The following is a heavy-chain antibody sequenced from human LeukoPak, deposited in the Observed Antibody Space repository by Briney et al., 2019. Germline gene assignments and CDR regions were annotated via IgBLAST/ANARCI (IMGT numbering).Heavy chain of an antibody. CDR2: INHSGST. CDR3: ARRRTLYDFWSGQTPKTYYYYYYMDV. J-gene: IGHJ6*03. CDR1: GGSISSGGYY. Sequence: SETLSLTCTVSGGSISSGGYYWSWIRQPPGKGLEWIGEINHSGSTNYNPSLKSRVTISVDTSKNQFSLKLSSVTAADTAVYYCARRRTLYDFWSGQTPKTYYYYYYMDVWGKGTTVTVSS. D-gene: IGHD3-3*01. V-gene: IGHV4-39*07.